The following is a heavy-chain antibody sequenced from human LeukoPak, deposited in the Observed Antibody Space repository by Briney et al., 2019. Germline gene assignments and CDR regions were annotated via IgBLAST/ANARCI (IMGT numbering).Heavy chain of an antibody. V-gene: IGHV5-51*01. Sequence: GESLKISCEGSGYSFTSYWIGWVRHVPGKGLEYMGIIYPGDSDTRYSPSFQGQATISADKSISTAYLQWSSLKASDTAMYYYATLVGYGSFFDYWGQGTLVTVSS. J-gene: IGHJ4*02. D-gene: IGHD3-10*01. CDR2: IYPGDSDT. CDR3: ATLVGYGSFFDY. CDR1: GYSFTSYW.